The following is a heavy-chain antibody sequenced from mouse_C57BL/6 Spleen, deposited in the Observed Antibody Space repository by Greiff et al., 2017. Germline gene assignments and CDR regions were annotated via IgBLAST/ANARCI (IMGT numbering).Heavy chain of an antibody. D-gene: IGHD2-1*01. CDR1: GYTFTDYY. CDR3: ARWDGNYGGGLYYFDY. CDR2: INPYNGGT. V-gene: IGHV1-19*01. Sequence: EVQLQQSGPVLVKPGASVKMSCKASGYTFTDYYMNWVKQSHGKSLEWIGVINPYNGGTSYNQKFKGKATLTVDKSSSTAYMELNSLTSEDSAVYYCARWDGNYGGGLYYFDYWGQGTTLTVSS. J-gene: IGHJ2*01.